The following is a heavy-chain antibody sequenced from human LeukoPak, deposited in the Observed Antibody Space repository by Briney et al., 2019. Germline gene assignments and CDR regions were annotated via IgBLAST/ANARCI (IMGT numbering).Heavy chain of an antibody. CDR1: GFTFSSYW. CDR3: ARRAGDYSHPYDY. CDR2: IKQDGSEK. J-gene: IGHJ4*02. V-gene: IGHV3-7*03. D-gene: IGHD3-22*01. Sequence: GGSLRLSCAASGFTFSSYWMSWVRQAPGKGLEWVANIKQDGSEKYYVDSVKGRFTISRDNSKNTLYLQMNSLRAEDTAVYYCARRAGDYSHPYDYWGQGTLVTASS.